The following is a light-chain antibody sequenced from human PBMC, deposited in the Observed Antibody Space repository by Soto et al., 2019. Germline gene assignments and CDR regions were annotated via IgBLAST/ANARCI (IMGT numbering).Light chain of an antibody. CDR1: QSVSSN. CDR2: GAS. Sequence: EIVMTQSPATLSVSPGERATLSCRASQSVSSNLAWYQQKPGQAPRLLIYGASTRATGIPARFSGSGSGTEFTLTISSLQSEDVAVYYSQQYNNWPPMACGQGTKEQIK. CDR3: QQYNNWPPMA. J-gene: IGKJ1*01. V-gene: IGKV3-15*01.